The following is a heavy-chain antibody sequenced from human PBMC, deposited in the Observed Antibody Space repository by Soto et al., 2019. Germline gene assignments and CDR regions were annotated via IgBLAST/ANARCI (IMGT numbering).Heavy chain of an antibody. CDR3: ARVSWREKYGMDV. CDR1: GFTFSDSY. V-gene: IGHV3-11*01. Sequence: GSLRLSCAASGFTFSDSYMSWIRQAPGKGLEWISYITFSGNTVYYADSLKGRFTISRDNAKNSLYLQMNRLRAEDTAVYYCARVSWREKYGMDVWGQGTAVTVSS. J-gene: IGHJ6*02. CDR2: ITFSGNTV.